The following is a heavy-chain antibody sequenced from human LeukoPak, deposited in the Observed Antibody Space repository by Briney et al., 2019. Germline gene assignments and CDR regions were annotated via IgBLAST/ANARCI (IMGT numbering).Heavy chain of an antibody. V-gene: IGHV1-2*02. Sequence: ASVKVSCKASGYTFTGYYMHWVRQAPGQGLEWMGWINPNSGGTNYAQKFQGRVTMTRDTSISTAYMELSRLRSDDTAVYYCARDRIAVAGTRPSRYYGMDVWGQGTTVTVSS. CDR2: INPNSGGT. D-gene: IGHD6-19*01. CDR3: ARDRIAVAGTRPSRYYGMDV. CDR1: GYTFTGYY. J-gene: IGHJ6*02.